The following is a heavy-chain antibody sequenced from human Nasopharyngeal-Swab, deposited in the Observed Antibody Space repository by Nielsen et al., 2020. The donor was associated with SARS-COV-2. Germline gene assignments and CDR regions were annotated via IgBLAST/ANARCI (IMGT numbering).Heavy chain of an antibody. Sequence: ASVTVSCKASGYTFPSYGISWVRQAPGQGLEWMGWISAYNGNTNYAQKLQGRVTMTTDTSTSTAYMELRSLRSDDTAVYYCARSRRYYGSGSYYYYYYGMDVWGQGTTVTVSS. D-gene: IGHD3-10*01. CDR3: ARSRRYYGSGSYYYYYYGMDV. CDR2: ISAYNGNT. CDR1: GYTFPSYG. J-gene: IGHJ6*02. V-gene: IGHV1-18*01.